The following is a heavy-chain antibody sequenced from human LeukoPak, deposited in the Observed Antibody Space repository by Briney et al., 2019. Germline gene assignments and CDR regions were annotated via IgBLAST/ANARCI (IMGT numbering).Heavy chain of an antibody. D-gene: IGHD6-19*01. J-gene: IGHJ4*02. CDR1: GGSISSSSYY. CDR3: ARVFSVAGTFDY. V-gene: IGHV4-61*02. CDR2: IYTSGNT. Sequence: PSETLSLTCTVSGGSISSSSYYWGWIRQPAGKGLEWSGRIYTSGNTYYNPSLKSRVTMSVDTSKNQFSLNLSSVTAADTAVYYCARVFSVAGTFDYWGQGTLVTVSS.